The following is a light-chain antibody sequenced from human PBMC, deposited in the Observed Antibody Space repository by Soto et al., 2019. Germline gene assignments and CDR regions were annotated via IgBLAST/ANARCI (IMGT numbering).Light chain of an antibody. V-gene: IGKV1-5*01. CDR2: DAS. CDR1: QTINGW. Sequence: DIQMTQSPSTLSASVGDRVTITFRASQTINGWVAWYQQKPGKAPKVLIFDASSLQTGVPSRFSGSGSGTEFTLTISNLQPDDFATYYCQQYDSYSSGPFGQGTKVDIK. J-gene: IGKJ1*01. CDR3: QQYDSYSSGP.